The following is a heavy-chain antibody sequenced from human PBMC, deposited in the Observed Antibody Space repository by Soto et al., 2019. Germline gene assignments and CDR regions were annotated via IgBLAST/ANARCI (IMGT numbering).Heavy chain of an antibody. CDR1: GRSISSGGYY. V-gene: IGHV4-31*03. Sequence: SETLSLTCTVSGRSISSGGYYWSWIRQHPGKGLEWIGYIYYSGSTYYNPSLKSRVTISVDTSKNQFSLKLSSVTAADTAVYYCARDQNDFWSGYYYYGMDVWGQGTTVTVSS. CDR2: IYYSGST. CDR3: ARDQNDFWSGYYYYGMDV. D-gene: IGHD3-3*01. J-gene: IGHJ6*02.